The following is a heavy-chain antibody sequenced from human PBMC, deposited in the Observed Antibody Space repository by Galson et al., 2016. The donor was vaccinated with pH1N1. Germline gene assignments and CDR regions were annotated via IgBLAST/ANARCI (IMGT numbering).Heavy chain of an antibody. CDR2: TYYRARWYN. J-gene: IGHJ4*02. D-gene: IGHD3-10*01. V-gene: IGHV6-1*01. CDR1: GDSVSSHTSA. CDR3: ARWDHSASYIDV. Sequence: CAISGDSVSSHTSAWTWLRQSPSRGLEWLGRTYYRARWYNNYGVSVAGRISITPDTAKNQFSLQLKSVIPEDTAVYFCARWDHSASYIDVWGQGTLVTVSS.